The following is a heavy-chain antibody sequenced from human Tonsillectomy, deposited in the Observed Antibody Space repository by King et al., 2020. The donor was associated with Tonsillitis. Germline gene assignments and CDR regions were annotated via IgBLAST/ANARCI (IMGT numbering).Heavy chain of an antibody. CDR3: ASRIPMVRGAYRALDY. J-gene: IGHJ4*02. D-gene: IGHD3-10*01. V-gene: IGHV1-24*01. Sequence: QAQLVQSGAEVKKPGASVKVSCKVSGYTLTELSIHWVRQAPGKGLEWMGGFDPEDGKIIYAQKFQGRVTMTEDTYTDTAYMELSSLRSEDTAVYYCASRIPMVRGAYRALDYWGQGTLVTVSS. CDR2: FDPEDGKI. CDR1: GYTLTELS.